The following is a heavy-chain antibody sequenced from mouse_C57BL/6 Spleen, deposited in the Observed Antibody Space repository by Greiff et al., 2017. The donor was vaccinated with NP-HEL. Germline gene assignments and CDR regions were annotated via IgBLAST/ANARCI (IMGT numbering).Heavy chain of an antibody. CDR3: ARVRYYAMDY. CDR1: GFTFSDYG. J-gene: IGHJ4*01. Sequence: EVQLVESGGGLVKPGGSLKLSCAASGFTFSDYGMHWVRQAPENGLEWVAYISSGSSTIYYADTVKGRCTISRDNAKNTLFLQMTSLRSEDTAMYYCARVRYYAMDYWGQGTSVTVSS. CDR2: ISSGSSTI. D-gene: IGHD2-14*01. V-gene: IGHV5-17*01.